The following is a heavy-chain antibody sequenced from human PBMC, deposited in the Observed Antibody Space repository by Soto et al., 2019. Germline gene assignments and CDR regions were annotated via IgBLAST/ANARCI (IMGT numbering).Heavy chain of an antibody. CDR2: ISSSSSYI. CDR3: AREVSYDSSGFRDY. D-gene: IGHD3-22*01. J-gene: IGHJ4*02. V-gene: IGHV3-21*01. Sequence: PRGSLRLSCAASGFTFSSYSMNWVSQAPGKGLEWVSSISSSSSYIYYADSVKGRFTISRDNAKNSLYLQMNSLRAEDTAVYYCAREVSYDSSGFRDYWGQGTLVTVSS. CDR1: GFTFSSYS.